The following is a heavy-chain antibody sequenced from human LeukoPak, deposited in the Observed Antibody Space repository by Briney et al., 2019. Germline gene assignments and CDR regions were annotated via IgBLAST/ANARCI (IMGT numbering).Heavy chain of an antibody. CDR1: GFTFSRHW. CDR3: AKDGDCGGGTCYSGFDV. CDR2: IKQDGSEK. Sequence: GGSLRLSCAASGFTFSRHWMTWVRQAPGKGLEWVANIKQDGSEKYYVDSVKGRFNISRDNAKNSLYLQMNSLRAEDTAVYYCAKDGDCGGGTCYSGFDVWGQGTTVTVSS. J-gene: IGHJ6*02. V-gene: IGHV3-7*01. D-gene: IGHD2-15*01.